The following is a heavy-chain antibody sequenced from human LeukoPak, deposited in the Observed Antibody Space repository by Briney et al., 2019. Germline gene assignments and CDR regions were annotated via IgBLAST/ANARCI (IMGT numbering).Heavy chain of an antibody. CDR1: GGSFSGYY. J-gene: IGHJ5*02. V-gene: IGHV4-34*01. CDR2: INHSGST. CDR3: ARVYGSGSYYKNWFDP. D-gene: IGHD3-10*01. Sequence: PETLSLTCAVYGGSFSGYYWSWIRQPPGKGLEWIGEINHSGSTNYNPSLKSRVTISVDTSKNQFSLKLSSVTAAGTAVYYCARVYGSGSYYKNWFDPWGQGTLVTVSS.